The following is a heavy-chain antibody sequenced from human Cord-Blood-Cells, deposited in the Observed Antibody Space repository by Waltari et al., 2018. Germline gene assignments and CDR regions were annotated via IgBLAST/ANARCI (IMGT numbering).Heavy chain of an antibody. Sequence: QVQLQQWGAGLLKPSETLSLTCAVYGGSFSGYYWSWLRQPPGKGLEWIGETNHRGSTNYNPSLRTRVTITVDTSKIQFSLKLSCVTAADTTVYYCAGSGYSSSWYATWGQGTLVTVSS. CDR3: AGSGYSSSWYAT. J-gene: IGHJ5*02. CDR1: GGSFSGYY. V-gene: IGHV4-34*01. CDR2: TNHRGST. D-gene: IGHD6-13*01.